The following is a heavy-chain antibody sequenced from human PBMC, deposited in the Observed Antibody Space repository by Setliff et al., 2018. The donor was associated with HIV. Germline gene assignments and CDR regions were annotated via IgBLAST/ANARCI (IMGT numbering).Heavy chain of an antibody. CDR3: AVRDWNDGGGAFDV. D-gene: IGHD1-1*01. Sequence: PSETLSLTCTISGGSITSSNWWSWVRQPPGKGLEWIGGIYHTGTTNHNPSLKSRVTVSIDKSKNQFALNVRSATAGDTAVYYCAVRDWNDGGGAFDVWGQGKLVTVSS. CDR1: GGSITSSNW. CDR2: IYHTGTT. J-gene: IGHJ3*01. V-gene: IGHV4-4*02.